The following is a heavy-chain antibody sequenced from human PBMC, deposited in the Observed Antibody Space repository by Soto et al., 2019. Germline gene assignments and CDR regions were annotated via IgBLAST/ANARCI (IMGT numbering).Heavy chain of an antibody. D-gene: IGHD2-15*01. Sequence: QPGGSLRLSCEASGFTFSGFDMHWVRQPTGKGLEWVSTIGTAGDTYYAVSVKGRFTISRDNAKNSLSPQMNSLRAGDTAVYFCARGQEVGAHFFDSWGQGTQVTVSS. CDR3: ARGQEVGAHFFDS. CDR2: IGTAGDT. J-gene: IGHJ4*02. V-gene: IGHV3-13*01. CDR1: GFTFSGFD.